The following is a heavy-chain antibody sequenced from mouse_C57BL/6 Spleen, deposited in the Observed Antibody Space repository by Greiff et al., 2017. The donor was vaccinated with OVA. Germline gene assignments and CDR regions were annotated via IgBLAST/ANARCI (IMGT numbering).Heavy chain of an antibody. V-gene: IGHV1-52*01. CDR3: ARGGYDFDY. CDR1: GYTFTSYW. Sequence: QVQLQQPGAELVRPGSSVKLSCKASGYTFTSYWMHWVKQRPIQGLEWIGNIDPSDSETHSNQKFKDKATLTVDKSSSTAYMQLSSLTSEDSAVYYWARGGYDFDYWGQGTTLTVAS. J-gene: IGHJ2*01. CDR2: IDPSDSET. D-gene: IGHD2-2*01.